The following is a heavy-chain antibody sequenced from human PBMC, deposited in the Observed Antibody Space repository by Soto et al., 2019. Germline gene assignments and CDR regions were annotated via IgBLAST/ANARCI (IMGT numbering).Heavy chain of an antibody. V-gene: IGHV3-23*01. J-gene: IGHJ4*02. CDR3: AKKAPFNVAPGNYFDY. CDR1: GFIFSNYD. Sequence: GGSLRLSCAASGFIFSNYDMTWVRQAPGKGLEWVSSLDAGGGRTYYADSVKGRFTISRDNSKNTLYLQMNSLRGEDTAVYYCAKKAPFNVAPGNYFDYWGQGTLVTVSS. CDR2: LDAGGGRT.